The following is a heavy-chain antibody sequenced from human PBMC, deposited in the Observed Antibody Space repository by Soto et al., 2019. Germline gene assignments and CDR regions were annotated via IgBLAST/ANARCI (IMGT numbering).Heavy chain of an antibody. CDR2: ISGSGGST. D-gene: IGHD6-13*01. V-gene: IGHV3-23*01. CDR3: AKIFGGSSSWTATEENSYYYYYGMDV. Sequence: GGSLRLSCAASGFTFSSYAMSWVRQAPGKGLEWVSAISGSGGSTYYADSVKGRFTISRDNSKNTLYLQMNSLRAEDTAVHYCAKIFGGSSSWTATEENSYYYYYGMDVWGQGTTVTVSS. J-gene: IGHJ6*02. CDR1: GFTFSSYA.